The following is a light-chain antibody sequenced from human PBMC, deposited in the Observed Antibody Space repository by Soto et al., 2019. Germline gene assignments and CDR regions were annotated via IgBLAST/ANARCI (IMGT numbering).Light chain of an antibody. CDR2: GAS. CDR3: QQYDNWPWT. Sequence: EIVLTQSPATLSFSPVARATQYSRASQSVSTYLAWYQQKPGQAPRLLIHGASTRAPGFPARFSGSGSGTDFTLTISSLQSEDFAVYYCQQYDNWPWTFGQGTKVDIK. J-gene: IGKJ1*01. CDR1: QSVSTY. V-gene: IGKV3-15*01.